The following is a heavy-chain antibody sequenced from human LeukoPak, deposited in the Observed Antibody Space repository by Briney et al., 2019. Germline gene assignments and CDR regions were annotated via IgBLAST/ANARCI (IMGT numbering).Heavy chain of an antibody. D-gene: IGHD3-10*01. V-gene: IGHV3-48*01. CDR1: GFTFSSYS. CDR2: ISSSSTI. J-gene: IGHJ3*02. CDR3: ARDSPGGSAFDI. Sequence: PGGSLRLSCAASGFTFSSYSMNWVRQAPGKGLEWVSYISSSSTIYYADSVKGRFTISRDNAKNSLYLQMNSLRAEDTAVYYCARDSPGGSAFDIWGQGTMVTVSS.